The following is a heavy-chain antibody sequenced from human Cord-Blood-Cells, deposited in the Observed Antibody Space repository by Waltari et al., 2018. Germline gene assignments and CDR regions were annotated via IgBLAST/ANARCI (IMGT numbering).Heavy chain of an antibody. D-gene: IGHD2-2*01. CDR1: GYTFSVYY. J-gene: IGHJ3*02. CDR3: ARVSGYCSSTSCYGFDI. V-gene: IGHV1-2*06. CDR2: INPIICGT. Sequence: QLQLVQSGPEVMKPGASVKVYCKASGYTFSVYYMHWVRQAPVQGLEWMGRINPIICGTNYKQEFQGRVSRTRDTSISTAYMELSTLRSDDTAVYYCARVSGYCSSTSCYGFDIWGQGTMVTVSS.